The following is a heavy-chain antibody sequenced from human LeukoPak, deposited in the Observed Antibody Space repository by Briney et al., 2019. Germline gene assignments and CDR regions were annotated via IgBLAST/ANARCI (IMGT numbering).Heavy chain of an antibody. D-gene: IGHD4-17*01. J-gene: IGHJ4*02. CDR1: GFTFSSYG. V-gene: IGHV3-30*03. CDR2: ISYDGSNK. Sequence: GGSLRLSCAASGFTFSSYGMHWVRQAPGKGLEWVAVISYDGSNKYYADSVKGRFTISRDNSKNTLYLQMNSLRAEDTAVYYCATLVMTTVTTRGFDYWGQGTLVTVSS. CDR3: ATLVMTTVTTRGFDY.